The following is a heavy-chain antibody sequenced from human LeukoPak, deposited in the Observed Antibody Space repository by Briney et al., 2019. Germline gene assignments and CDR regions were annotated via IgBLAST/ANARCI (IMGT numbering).Heavy chain of an antibody. CDR3: AKAPVRGVISHLDY. J-gene: IGHJ4*02. V-gene: IGHV3-30*02. CDR1: GFTLSSYG. Sequence: GGSLRLSCAASGFTLSSYGMHWVRQAPGKGLEWVAFIRYDGSNKYYADSGKGRFTISRDNSENTLWLQMTSLRAEDTAVYYCAKAPVRGVISHLDYWGQGTLVTVSS. CDR2: IRYDGSNK. D-gene: IGHD3-10*01.